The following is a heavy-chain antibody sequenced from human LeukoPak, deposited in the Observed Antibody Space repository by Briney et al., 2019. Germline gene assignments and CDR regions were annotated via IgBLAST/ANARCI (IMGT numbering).Heavy chain of an antibody. CDR1: GFTFSSYA. CDR2: IKEDGSRK. V-gene: IGHV3-7*01. D-gene: IGHD1-1*01. CDR3: VREGTWTGFFDY. J-gene: IGHJ4*02. Sequence: GRSLRLSCAASGFTFSSYAMHWVRQTPGKGLEWVANIKEDGSRKHYTGSVRGRFTISRDNAKNLLYLQMNSLRAEDTGVYYCVREGTWTGFFDYWGQGILVTVSS.